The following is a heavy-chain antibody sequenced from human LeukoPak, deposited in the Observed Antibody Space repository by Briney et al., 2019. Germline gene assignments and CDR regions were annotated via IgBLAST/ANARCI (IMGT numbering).Heavy chain of an antibody. J-gene: IGHJ4*02. Sequence: ASVKVSCKASGYTFTSYDINWVRQATGQGLEWMGWMNPNSGNTGYAQKFQGRVTMTRNTSISTAYMELSSLRSEDTAVYYCARGSELRDPYDYWGQGTLVPVSS. CDR1: GYTFTSYD. CDR2: MNPNSGNT. CDR3: ARGSELRDPYDY. V-gene: IGHV1-8*01. D-gene: IGHD1-7*01.